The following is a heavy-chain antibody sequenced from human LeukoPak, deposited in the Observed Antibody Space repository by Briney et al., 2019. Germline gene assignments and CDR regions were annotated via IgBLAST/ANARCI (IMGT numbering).Heavy chain of an antibody. CDR2: SIPIFGTA. CDR1: GGTFISYD. V-gene: IGHV1-69*13. Sequence: ASGKVSCKASGGTFISYDISWVRQAPGQGLEWMGGSIPIFGTANYAQKFQRTFTITSDESTSTAYMELSSLRSEDTAVYYCARRGSSRRMNWFDPWGQGTLVTVSS. J-gene: IGHJ5*02. CDR3: ARRGSSRRMNWFDP. D-gene: IGHD6-6*01.